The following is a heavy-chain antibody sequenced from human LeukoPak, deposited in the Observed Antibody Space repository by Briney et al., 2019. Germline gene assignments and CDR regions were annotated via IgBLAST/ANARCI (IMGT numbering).Heavy chain of an antibody. CDR3: ARGLRYFDWETANYYYYMDV. V-gene: IGHV1-8*01. CDR1: GYTFTSYD. Sequence: ASVKVSCKASGYTFTSYDINWVRQAPGQGLEWMGWMNPNSGNTGYAQKFQGRVTMTRNTSISTAYMELSSLRPEDTAVYYCARGLRYFDWETANYYYYMDVWGKGTTVTVSS. J-gene: IGHJ6*03. CDR2: MNPNSGNT. D-gene: IGHD3-9*01.